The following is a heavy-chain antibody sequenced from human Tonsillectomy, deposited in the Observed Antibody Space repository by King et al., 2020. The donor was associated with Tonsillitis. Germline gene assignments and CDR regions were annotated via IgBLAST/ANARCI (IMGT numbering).Heavy chain of an antibody. V-gene: IGHV4-59*01. CDR3: ARGIVLYYFDY. Sequence: VQLQESGPGLVKPSETLSLTCTVSGGSISSYYWSWIRQPPGKGLEWIGYIYYSGSTNYNPSLKSRVTISVDTSKNQFSLKLSSVTAADTAVYYCARGIVLYYFDYGGQGTLVTVSS. J-gene: IGHJ4*02. CDR1: GGSISSYY. CDR2: IYYSGST. D-gene: IGHD2/OR15-2a*01.